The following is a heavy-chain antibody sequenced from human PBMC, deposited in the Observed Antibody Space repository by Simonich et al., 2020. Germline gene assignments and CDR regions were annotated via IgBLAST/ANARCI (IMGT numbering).Heavy chain of an antibody. CDR3: ARVRFEAFDI. CDR2: VNPNSGGT. CDR1: GYTFLGYD. Sequence: QVQLVQSGAEVKKHGASVKVSCTASGYTFLGYDMHWARQAPGQWVEWMGGVNPNSGGTEQAQNVKGRGTMTRDTSISTAYMELSRLRSDDTAVYYCARVRFEAFDIWGQGTMVTVSS. V-gene: IGHV1-2*02. J-gene: IGHJ3*02.